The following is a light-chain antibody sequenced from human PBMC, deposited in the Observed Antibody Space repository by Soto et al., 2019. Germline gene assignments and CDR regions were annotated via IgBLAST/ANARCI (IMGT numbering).Light chain of an antibody. CDR1: SSDVGGYNF. CDR3: SSFTSSNTLA. CDR2: DVF. J-gene: IGLJ2*01. V-gene: IGLV2-14*03. Sequence: QSALTQPASVSGSPGQSITISCTGTSSDVGGYNFVSWYQQHPGKAPKLMIHDVFNRPSGVSDRFSGSKFGNTASLTISGLQAEDEADYYCSSFTSSNTLAFGGGTKVTVL.